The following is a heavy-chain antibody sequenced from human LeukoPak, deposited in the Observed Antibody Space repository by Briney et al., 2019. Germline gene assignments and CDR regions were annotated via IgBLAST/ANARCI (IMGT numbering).Heavy chain of an antibody. V-gene: IGHV4-34*01. CDR1: GGSFSGYY. J-gene: IGHJ6*02. Sequence: SETLSLTCAVYGGSFSGYYWSWIRQPPGKGLEWIGEINHRGSATYNPSLKSRVTISVDTSENQFSLNLTSVTAADTAVYYCARSGRFGGYYYGMGVWGQWATVTVSS. CDR2: INHRGSA. D-gene: IGHD3-10*01. CDR3: ARSGRFGGYYYGMGV.